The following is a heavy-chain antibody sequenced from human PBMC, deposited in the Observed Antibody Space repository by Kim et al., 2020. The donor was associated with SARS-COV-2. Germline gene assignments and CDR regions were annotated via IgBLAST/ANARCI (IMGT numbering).Heavy chain of an antibody. D-gene: IGHD3-16*01. J-gene: IGHJ4*02. Sequence: TRYGQKFQGRVTMTRDTSPSTDYVEMSSLRSEDTAVYYCARDTSFYFDYWGQGTLVTVSS. V-gene: IGHV1-46*01. CDR3: ARDTSFYFDY. CDR2: T.